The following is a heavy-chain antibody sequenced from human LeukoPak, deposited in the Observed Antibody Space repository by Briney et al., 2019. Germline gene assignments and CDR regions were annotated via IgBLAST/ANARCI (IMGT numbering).Heavy chain of an antibody. CDR1: GFTFSDYY. V-gene: IGHV3-11*01. J-gene: IGHJ4*02. D-gene: IGHD6-6*01. Sequence: GGSLRLSCAASGFTFSDYYLSWVRQAPGKGLEWVSYISSSGSTIYYADSVKGRFTISRDNAKNSLYLQMNSLRAEDTAVYYCAKEEGSIAARPDGYWGQGTLVTVSS. CDR3: AKEEGSIAARPDGY. CDR2: ISSSGSTI.